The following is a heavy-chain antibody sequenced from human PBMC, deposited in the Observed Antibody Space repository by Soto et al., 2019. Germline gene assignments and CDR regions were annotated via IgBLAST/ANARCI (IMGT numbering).Heavy chain of an antibody. D-gene: IGHD1-26*01. CDR2: INHSGST. CDR1: GGSFSGFQ. V-gene: IGHV4-34*01. J-gene: IGHJ4*02. Sequence: PSETLSLTCAVYGGSFSGFQWTWVRQPPGKGLEWIGEINDSGIPEWIGEINHSGSTNYNPSLKSRVIISVDTSKNLFSLKLTSVTAPDTAVYYCARAGGFNSGSYFLGYWGQGLLGAVSS. CDR3: ARAGGFNSGSYFLGY.